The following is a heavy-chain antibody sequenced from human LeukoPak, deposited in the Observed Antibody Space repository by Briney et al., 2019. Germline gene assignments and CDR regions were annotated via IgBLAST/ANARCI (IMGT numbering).Heavy chain of an antibody. J-gene: IGHJ4*02. Sequence: PGGSLRLSCAASGFTFSSSWVHWVRQAPGKGLVWVSRINSDGRTINYADSVKGRFTISRDNAKNTLYLQMNSLRDEDTAMYYCARAGNYYFEYWGQGTLVTVSS. CDR1: GFTFSSSW. V-gene: IGHV3-74*01. CDR2: INSDGRTI. D-gene: IGHD1-7*01. CDR3: ARAGNYYFEY.